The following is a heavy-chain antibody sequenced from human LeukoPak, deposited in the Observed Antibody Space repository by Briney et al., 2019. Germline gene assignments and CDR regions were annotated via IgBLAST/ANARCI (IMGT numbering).Heavy chain of an antibody. V-gene: IGHV1-18*01. Sequence: ASVKVSCKASGYTFTDYGVHWVRQAPGQGLEWMGRISTYNGNTHYVQNLQDRVAMTTDASTSTAFMKLRSLRSDDTAVYYCARVLGRQIAVAGDDYWGQGTLVTVSS. CDR1: GYTFTDYG. CDR2: ISTYNGNT. CDR3: ARVLGRQIAVAGDDY. D-gene: IGHD6-19*01. J-gene: IGHJ4*02.